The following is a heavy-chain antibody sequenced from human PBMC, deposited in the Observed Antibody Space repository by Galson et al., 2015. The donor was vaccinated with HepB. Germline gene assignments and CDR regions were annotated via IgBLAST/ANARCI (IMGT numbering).Heavy chain of an antibody. CDR2: TYLGDSDT. CDR1: GYTFTSYW. J-gene: IGHJ6*02. D-gene: IGHD1-26*01. Sequence: QSGAEVKKPGESLKISCKASGYTFTSYWIGWVRQMPGKGLEWLGITYLGDSDTRYNPSFQGQVTISADTSITTAYLQWSSLKASDTAIYYCASGGYGNYYYYDMDVWGQGTTVTVSS. CDR3: ASGGYGNYYYYDMDV. V-gene: IGHV5-51*01.